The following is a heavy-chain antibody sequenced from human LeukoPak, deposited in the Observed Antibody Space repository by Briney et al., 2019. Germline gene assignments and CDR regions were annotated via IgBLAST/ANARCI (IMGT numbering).Heavy chain of an antibody. CDR2: ISAYNGNT. CDR3: ARDTSPTVTTRYYYYGMDV. V-gene: IGHV1-18*01. Sequence: ASVKVSCKASGYTFTSYGISWVRQAPGQGLEWMGWISAYNGNTNYAQKLQGRVTMTTDTSTSTAYMELGSLRSDDTAVYYCARDTSPTVTTRYYYYGMDVWGQGTTVTVSS. D-gene: IGHD4-17*01. J-gene: IGHJ6*02. CDR1: GYTFTSYG.